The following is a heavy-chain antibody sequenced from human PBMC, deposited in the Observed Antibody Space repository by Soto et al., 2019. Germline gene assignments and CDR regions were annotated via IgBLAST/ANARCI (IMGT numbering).Heavy chain of an antibody. Sequence: QVQLVQSGAEVKKPGSSVKVSCKASGGTFSSYAISWVRQAPGQGLEWMGGIIPILGTANYAQKFQGRVTISADEFTCSGYRELSSLRSEDTAVYYCARVHYYGSSWPRPDYFHFWGQGTLVTVSS. D-gene: IGHD3-22*01. V-gene: IGHV1-69*01. CDR2: IIPILGTA. CDR1: GGTFSSYA. J-gene: IGHJ4*02. CDR3: ARVHYYGSSWPRPDYFHF.